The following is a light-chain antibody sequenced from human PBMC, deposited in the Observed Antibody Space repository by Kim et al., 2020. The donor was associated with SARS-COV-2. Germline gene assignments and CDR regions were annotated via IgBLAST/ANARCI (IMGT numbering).Light chain of an antibody. CDR1: SSNIGSNT. Sequence: GQRVTISCSGSSSNIGSNTVNWYQKFPGTAPKLLIYTNDQRPSGVPDRFSVSKSGTSASLAISGLQSEDEADYYCATWDDSLDGWVFGGGTQLTVL. J-gene: IGLJ3*02. CDR2: TND. V-gene: IGLV1-44*01. CDR3: ATWDDSLDGWV.